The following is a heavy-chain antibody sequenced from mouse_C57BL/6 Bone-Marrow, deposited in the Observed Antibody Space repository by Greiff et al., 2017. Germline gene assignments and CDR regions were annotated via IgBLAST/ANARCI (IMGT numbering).Heavy chain of an antibody. V-gene: IGHV1-9*01. CDR3: AGLICCYGGRPFAY. CDR2: ILPGSGST. Sequence: VQLQQSGAELMKPGASVKLSCKATGYTFTGYWIEWVKQRPGHGLEWIGEILPGSGSTNSNEKFTGKATFTADTSSNTAYMQLSSLTTKDSAIYDGAGLICCYGGRPFAYWGQGTLVTVSA. D-gene: IGHD1-1*01. J-gene: IGHJ3*01. CDR1: GYTFTGYW.